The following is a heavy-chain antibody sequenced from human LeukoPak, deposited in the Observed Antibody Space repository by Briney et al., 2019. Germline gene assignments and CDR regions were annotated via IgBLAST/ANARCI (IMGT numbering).Heavy chain of an antibody. J-gene: IGHJ4*02. CDR1: GGSISSYY. CDR2: IDNSGST. V-gene: IGHV4-59*01. CDR3: ARDYSMIVY. Sequence: SETLSLTCTVSGGSISSYYWSWIRQPPGKGLEWIGYIDNSGSTNYNPSLKSRVTISVDTSKNQFSLKLSSATAADTAVYYCARDYSMIVYWGQGTLVTVSS. D-gene: IGHD3-22*01.